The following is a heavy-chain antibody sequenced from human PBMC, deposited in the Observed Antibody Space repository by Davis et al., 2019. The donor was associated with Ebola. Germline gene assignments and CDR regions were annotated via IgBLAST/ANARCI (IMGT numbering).Heavy chain of an antibody. J-gene: IGHJ6*02. CDR2: ISSSGSTI. CDR3: ARDDRYNWNDVVYYYYGMDV. D-gene: IGHD1-1*01. CDR1: GFTFSDYY. V-gene: IGHV3-11*04. Sequence: PGGSLRLSCAASGFTFSDYYMSWIRQAPGKGLEWVSYISSSGSTIYYADSVKGRFTISRDDAKNSLYLQMNSLRAEDTAVYYCARDDRYNWNDVVYYYYGMDVWGQGTTVTVSS.